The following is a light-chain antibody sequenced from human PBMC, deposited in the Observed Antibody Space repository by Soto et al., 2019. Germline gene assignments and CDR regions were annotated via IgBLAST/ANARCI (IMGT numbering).Light chain of an antibody. CDR2: DVS. J-gene: IGLJ1*01. CDR1: SSDVGGYNY. V-gene: IGLV2-14*01. CDR3: SSYTSSSTFYV. Sequence: QAVVTRPASVSGSPGQSITISCTGTSSDVGGYNYVSWYQQHPGKAPKLMIYDVSNRPSGISNRFSGSKSGNTASLTISGLQAEDEADYYCSSYTSSSTFYVFGTGTKLTVL.